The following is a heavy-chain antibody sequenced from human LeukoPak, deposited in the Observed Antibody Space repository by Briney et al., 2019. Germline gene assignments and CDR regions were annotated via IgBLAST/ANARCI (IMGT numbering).Heavy chain of an antibody. D-gene: IGHD6-13*01. CDR1: SGSISSYC. Sequence: SETLSLTCTVSSGSISSYCWSWIRQPAGKGLEWIGRIYTSGSTNYNPSLKSRVTMSVDTSKNQFSLKVSSVTAADTAVYYCAREDYSSSWYRFDYWGQGTLVTVSS. J-gene: IGHJ4*02. CDR2: IYTSGST. CDR3: AREDYSSSWYRFDY. V-gene: IGHV4-4*07.